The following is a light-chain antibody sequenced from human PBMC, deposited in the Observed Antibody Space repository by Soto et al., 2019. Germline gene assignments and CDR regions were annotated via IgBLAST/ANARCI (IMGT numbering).Light chain of an antibody. CDR3: QSYDSSNHGV. Sequence: NFMLTQPHSVSESPGKTVTISCTRSSGSIATNYVQWFQQRPGSAPIIVIYEDDQRPSGVPDRFSGSIDSSSNSASLTISGLQTEDEADYYCQSYDSSNHGVFGGGTRSPS. V-gene: IGLV6-57*03. J-gene: IGLJ3*02. CDR1: SGSIATNY. CDR2: EDD.